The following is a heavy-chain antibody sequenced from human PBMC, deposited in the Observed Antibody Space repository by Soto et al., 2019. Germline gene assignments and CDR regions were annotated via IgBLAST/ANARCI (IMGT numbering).Heavy chain of an antibody. Sequence: QVQLQESGPGLVKPSQTLSLTCTVSGGPISNNDDYWTWIRQPPGKDLEWIGYISNSGSTSYNPSLKGRLTISVDLSKTQFALKLTSVTAADTAVYYCARGRSFTIFGVVRPLHYFDPWGPGILVTVAS. CDR1: GGPISNNDDY. J-gene: IGHJ5*02. CDR2: ISNSGST. D-gene: IGHD3-3*01. V-gene: IGHV4-30-4*01. CDR3: ARGRSFTIFGVVRPLHYFDP.